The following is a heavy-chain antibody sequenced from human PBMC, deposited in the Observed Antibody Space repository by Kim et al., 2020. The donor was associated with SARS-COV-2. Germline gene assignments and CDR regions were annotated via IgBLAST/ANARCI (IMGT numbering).Heavy chain of an antibody. D-gene: IGHD2-2*01. CDR1: GFTFSSYA. J-gene: IGHJ2*01. CDR2: ISGSGGST. V-gene: IGHV3-23*01. Sequence: GGSLRLSCAASGFTFSSYAMSWVRQAPGKGLEWVSAISGSGGSTYYADSVKGRFTISRDNSKNTLYLQMNSLRAEDTAVYYCAKRGVYCSSTSCPFYWYFDLWGRGTLVTVSS. CDR3: AKRGVYCSSTSCPFYWYFDL.